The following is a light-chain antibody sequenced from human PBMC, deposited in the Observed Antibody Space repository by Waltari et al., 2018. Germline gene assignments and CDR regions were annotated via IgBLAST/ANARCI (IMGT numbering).Light chain of an antibody. V-gene: IGKV1-39*01. CDR2: KAS. CDR3: QQSFSIPYT. Sequence: IQMTQSPPSLSASVGAGVTITCRANQTINNFLNWYQQKLGRAPKLLIYKASHLQTGVPSRFSGSGSGTDFTLTVSSLQPEDFTTYYCQQSFSIPYTFGQGTEVDLK. CDR1: QTINNF. J-gene: IGKJ2*01.